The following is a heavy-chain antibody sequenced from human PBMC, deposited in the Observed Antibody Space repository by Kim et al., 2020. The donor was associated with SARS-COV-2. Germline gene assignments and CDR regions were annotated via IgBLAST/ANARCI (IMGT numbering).Heavy chain of an antibody. V-gene: IGHV4-34*01. Sequence: SETLSLTCAVYGGSFSGYYWSWIRQPPGKGLEWIGEINHSGSTNYNPSLKSRVTISVDTSKNQFSLKLSSVTAADTAVYYWARVRGVTVLLGYYYYGMDVWGQGTTVTVSS. CDR1: GGSFSGYY. CDR3: ARVRGVTVLLGYYYYGMDV. D-gene: IGHD3-10*01. J-gene: IGHJ6*02. CDR2: INHSGST.